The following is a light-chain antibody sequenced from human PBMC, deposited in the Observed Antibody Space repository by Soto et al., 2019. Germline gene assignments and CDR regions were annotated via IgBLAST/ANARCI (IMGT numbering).Light chain of an antibody. CDR1: QSISTY. CDR3: QHYNSYSEA. Sequence: DIQMTQSPSSLSASVGDTVTITCRPSQSISTYLNWYQQKPGKAPNLLIYTTSSLHSGVPSRFSGSGSGTDFTLTISSLQPEDFATYYCQHYNSYSEAFGQGTKVELK. J-gene: IGKJ1*01. CDR2: TTS. V-gene: IGKV1-39*01.